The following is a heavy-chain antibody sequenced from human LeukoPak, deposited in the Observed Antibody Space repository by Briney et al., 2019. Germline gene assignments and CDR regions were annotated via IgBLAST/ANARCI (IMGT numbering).Heavy chain of an antibody. J-gene: IGHJ4*02. CDR2: VHRSGST. D-gene: IGHD6-19*01. Sequence: SETLSLTCAVYGGSFSDYYWSWIRQPPGKGLEWIGEVHRSGSTNYSPSLKSRVTISVDTSKNQFSLKLSSLTAADTAVYYCAREPAGSGWSFDSWGQGTPVTVSS. CDR1: GGSFSDYY. CDR3: AREPAGSGWSFDS. V-gene: IGHV4-34*01.